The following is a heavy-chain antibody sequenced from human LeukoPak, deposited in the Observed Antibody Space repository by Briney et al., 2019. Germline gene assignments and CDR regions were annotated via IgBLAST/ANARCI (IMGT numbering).Heavy chain of an antibody. V-gene: IGHV4-39*07. Sequence: SETLTLTCTVSSGSISNSNYYWGWIRQPPGKGLEWIGSIFYSGSTDYNPSLKSRVTISVDTSKNQFSLKLNSVTAADTAVYYCARDPDFWSGYYNFDYWGQGTLVTVSS. CDR3: ARDPDFWSGYYNFDY. CDR2: IFYSGST. J-gene: IGHJ4*02. D-gene: IGHD3-3*01. CDR1: SGSISNSNYY.